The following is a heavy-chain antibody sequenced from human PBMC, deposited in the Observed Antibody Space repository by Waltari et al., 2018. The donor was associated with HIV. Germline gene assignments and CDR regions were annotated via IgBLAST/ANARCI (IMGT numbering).Heavy chain of an antibody. CDR2: VSSRGST. D-gene: IGHD2-8*01. CDR3: VRHSRGTGVDTEAFDS. J-gene: IGHJ4*02. V-gene: IGHV4-39*01. Sequence: QLQLQESGPGLVKPSETLSLTCTVSSVSISSTPYCWGWIRQPPGKGLAWIGSVSSRGSTYYTPSLRRRVTISVDTSRNHFSLRLTSVTAADTAVYFCVRHSRGTGVDTEAFDSWGQGTRVTVSS. CDR1: SVSISSTPYC.